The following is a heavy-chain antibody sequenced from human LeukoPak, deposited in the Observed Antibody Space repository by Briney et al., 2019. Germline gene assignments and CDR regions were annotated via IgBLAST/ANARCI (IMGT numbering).Heavy chain of an antibody. CDR1: GFTFSSHW. CDR2: INFDGSST. V-gene: IGHV3-74*01. J-gene: IGHJ4*02. D-gene: IGHD1-14*01. Sequence: GGSLRLSCAASGFTFSSHWMHWVRQAPGKGLVWVSRINFDGSSTSYANSVKGRFTISRDNAKNTLYLQMNSLRAEDTAVYYCARVRYCDYWGQGTLVTVSS. CDR3: ARVRYCDY.